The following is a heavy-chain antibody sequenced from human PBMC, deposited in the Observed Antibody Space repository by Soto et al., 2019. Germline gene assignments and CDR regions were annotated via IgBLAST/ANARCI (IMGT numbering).Heavy chain of an antibody. CDR2: IIDSGGST. Sequence: HPGGSLRLSCAASGFIFDSYGMHWVRQAPGRGLEWVSDIIDSGGSTYYADSVKGRFTISRDNSKSTLYLQMNSLRAEDTALYYCAKGRSYYYYYGVDVWGQGTTVTVSS. CDR3: AKGRSYYYYYGVDV. J-gene: IGHJ6*02. V-gene: IGHV3-23*01. CDR1: GFIFDSYG.